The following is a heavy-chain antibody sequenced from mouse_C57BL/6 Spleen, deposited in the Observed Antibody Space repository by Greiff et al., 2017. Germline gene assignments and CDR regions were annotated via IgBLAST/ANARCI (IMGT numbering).Heavy chain of an antibody. CDR1: GYTFTSYW. V-gene: IGHV1-52*01. Sequence: QVQLQQPGAELVRPGSSVKLSCKASGYTFTSYWMHWVKQRPIQGLEWIGNIDPSDSETHYNQKFKDKATLTVDKSSSTAYMQLSSLTSEDSAVYYCARGTDGSSPNYFDYWGQGTALTVSS. CDR2: IDPSDSET. CDR3: ARGTDGSSPNYFDY. J-gene: IGHJ2*01. D-gene: IGHD1-1*01.